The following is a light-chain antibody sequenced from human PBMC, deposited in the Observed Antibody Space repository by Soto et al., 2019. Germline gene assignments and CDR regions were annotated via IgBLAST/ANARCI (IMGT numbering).Light chain of an antibody. CDR2: DAS. J-gene: IGKJ1*01. V-gene: IGKV1-5*01. CDR1: QSISSW. Sequence: DIQMTQSPSTLSGSVGDRVTITCRASQSISSWLAWYQQKPGKAPKLLIYDASSLESGVPSTFSGRGSGTEFTLTISSLQPDDFATYYCQQYNSYSGTFGPGTKGDIK. CDR3: QQYNSYSGT.